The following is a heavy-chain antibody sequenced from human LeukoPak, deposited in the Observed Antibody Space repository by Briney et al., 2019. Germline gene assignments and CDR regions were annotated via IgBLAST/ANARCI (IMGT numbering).Heavy chain of an antibody. V-gene: IGHV3-43D*03. J-gene: IGHJ6*03. Sequence: GGSLRLSCAASGFTFDDYAMHWVRQAPGKGLEWVSLISWDGGSTYYADSVKGRFTISRDNSKNSLYLQMNSLRAEDTALYYCAKDKGTDYYYYFMDVWGKGTTVTVSS. CDR1: GFTFDDYA. CDR2: ISWDGGST. CDR3: AKDKGTDYYYYFMDV.